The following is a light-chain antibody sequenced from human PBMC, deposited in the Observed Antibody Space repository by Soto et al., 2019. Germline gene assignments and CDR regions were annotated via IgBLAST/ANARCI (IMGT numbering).Light chain of an antibody. CDR3: QQYNKWPLT. V-gene: IGKV3-15*01. CDR1: QSVSID. Sequence: ELAITQAPDTHSVSPGGIETVSCRASQSVSIDLAWYQQTRGQAPRLLIYGASTRATGVPPTFSVSSSGTEFTLTLSSLQSEDFTVDYCQQYNKWPLTCGQGTKVDIK. J-gene: IGKJ1*01. CDR2: GAS.